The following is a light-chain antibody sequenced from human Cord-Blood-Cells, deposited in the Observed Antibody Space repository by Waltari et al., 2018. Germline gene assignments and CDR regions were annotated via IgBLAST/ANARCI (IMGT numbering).Light chain of an antibody. CDR2: AAS. CDR3: QQYNSYPLT. CDR1: QGIRSY. V-gene: IGKV1-8*01. Sequence: IITIICRASQGIRSYLAWYQQKPGKAPKLLIYAASTLQSGGPHTFIASGTGAQSSLLTSCLQPDDFATYYCQQYNSYPLTFGGGTKVEIK. J-gene: IGKJ4*01.